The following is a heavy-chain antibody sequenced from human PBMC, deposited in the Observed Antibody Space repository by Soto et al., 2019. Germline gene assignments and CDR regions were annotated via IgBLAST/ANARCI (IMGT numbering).Heavy chain of an antibody. D-gene: IGHD1-7*01. CDR3: ASRDPGTSVDY. Sequence: ASETLSLTCTVSGAPINSDYWSWIRQSPGKGLEWIGYIYHIGSTDYNPSLKSRVTISIDKSENQFSLKVTSLTAADTAVYYCASRDPGTSVDYWGQGTLVTVSS. CDR2: IYHIGST. V-gene: IGHV4-59*08. CDR1: GAPINSDY. J-gene: IGHJ4*02.